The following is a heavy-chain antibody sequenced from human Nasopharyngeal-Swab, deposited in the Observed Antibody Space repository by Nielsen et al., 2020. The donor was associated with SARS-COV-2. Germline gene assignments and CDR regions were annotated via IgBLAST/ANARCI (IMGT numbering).Heavy chain of an antibody. V-gene: IGHV4-39*01. CDR2: IYYSGST. CDR3: ARGGGATSFDY. D-gene: IGHD1-26*01. J-gene: IGHJ4*02. Sequence: SETLSLTCTVSGGSISSSSYYWGWIRQSPGKGLEWIGSIYYSGSTYYNPSLKSRVTISVDTSKNQFSLKLSSVTAADTAVYYCARGGGATSFDYWGQGTLVTVSS. CDR1: GGSISSSSYY.